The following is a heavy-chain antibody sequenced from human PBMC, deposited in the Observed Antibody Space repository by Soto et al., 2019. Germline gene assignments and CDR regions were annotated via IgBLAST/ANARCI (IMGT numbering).Heavy chain of an antibody. V-gene: IGHV4-30-2*01. D-gene: IGHD3-10*01. J-gene: IGHJ4*02. Sequence: QLQLQESGSGLVKPSQTLSLTCAVSGGSISSGGYSWSWIRQPPGKGLEWIGYIYHSGCPYYNPSLKSRGTISLDRSKNQFSLKHSSVTAADTAVYYCALRGGLSNFHYWGQGTLVTVSS. CDR2: IYHSGCP. CDR3: ALRGGLSNFHY. CDR1: GGSISSGGYS.